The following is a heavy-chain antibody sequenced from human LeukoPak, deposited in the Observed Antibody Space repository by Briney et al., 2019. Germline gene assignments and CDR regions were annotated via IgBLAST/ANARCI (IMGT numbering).Heavy chain of an antibody. Sequence: GGSLRLSCAASGFTFSSYWMHWVRQAPGKGLEWVAVISYDGSNKYYADSVKGRFTISRDNSKNTLYLQMNSLRAEDTAVYYCARDRVSMDDDYYYGMDVWGQGTTVTVSS. CDR2: ISYDGSNK. CDR3: ARDRVSMDDDYYYGMDV. V-gene: IGHV3-30-3*01. CDR1: GFTFSSYW. J-gene: IGHJ6*02. D-gene: IGHD2-8*01.